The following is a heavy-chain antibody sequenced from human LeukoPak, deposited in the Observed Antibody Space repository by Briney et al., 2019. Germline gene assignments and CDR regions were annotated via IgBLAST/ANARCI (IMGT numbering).Heavy chain of an antibody. J-gene: IGHJ5*02. Sequence: SETLSLTCTVSGGSISGYYWGWIRQSPGKGLEWIGSVYHDGSTYYNPSLKSRVTVSVDTSKNQISLSLSSVTATDTAVYYCARDFFGRAAGTGNWFDPWGQGTLVTVSS. CDR3: ARDFFGRAAGTGNWFDP. CDR1: GGSISGYY. CDR2: VYHDGST. D-gene: IGHD6-13*01. V-gene: IGHV4-38-2*02.